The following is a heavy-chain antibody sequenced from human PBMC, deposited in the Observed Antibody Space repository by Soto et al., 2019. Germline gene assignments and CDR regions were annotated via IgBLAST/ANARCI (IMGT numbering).Heavy chain of an antibody. CDR2: IRSTTYGGTT. Sequence: GGSLRLSCKASGFTFGDYDMSWFRQAPGKGLEWVGFIRSTTYGGTTEYAASVKGRFTISRDDSRSIAYLQMNSLTTEDTAVYYCGRDRSFIPYWGLVTLVTVSS. J-gene: IGHJ4*02. CDR1: GFTFGDYD. CDR3: GRDRSFIPY. D-gene: IGHD6-13*01. V-gene: IGHV3-49*03.